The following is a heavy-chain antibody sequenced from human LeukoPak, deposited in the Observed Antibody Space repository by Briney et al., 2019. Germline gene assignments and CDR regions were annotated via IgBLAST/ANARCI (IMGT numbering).Heavy chain of an antibody. J-gene: IGHJ4*02. CDR3: ASPYDILTGYYHLDY. V-gene: IGHV3-30*02. CDR1: GFTVSSYV. CDR2: IRYDGSNK. D-gene: IGHD3-9*01. Sequence: GGSLRPSCAASGFTVSSYVMHWVRQAPGKGLEWVAFIRYDGSNKYYADSVKRRFTISRDNSKNTLYLQMNSLRAEDTAVYYCASPYDILTGYYHLDYWGQGTLVTVSS.